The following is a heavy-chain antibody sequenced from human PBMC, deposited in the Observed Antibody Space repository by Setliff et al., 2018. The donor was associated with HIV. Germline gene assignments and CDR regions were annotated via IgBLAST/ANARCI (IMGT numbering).Heavy chain of an antibody. CDR1: GFTFSDYY. CDR2: IDSSSSFI. D-gene: IGHD5-12*01. CDR3: AKDATEVHYSGYGDY. V-gene: IGHV3-11*05. J-gene: IGHJ4*02. Sequence: GGSLRLSCAASGFTFSDYYMSWIRQAPGKGLEWVSSIDSSSSFIFYADSVRGRFTISRDNSKNSLYLQMNSLRAEDTALYYCAKDATEVHYSGYGDYWGQGTLVTVSS.